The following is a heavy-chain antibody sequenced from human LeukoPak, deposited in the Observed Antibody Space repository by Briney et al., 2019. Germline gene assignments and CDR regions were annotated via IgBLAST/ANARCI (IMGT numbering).Heavy chain of an antibody. Sequence: ASVKVSCKASGYTFTGYYMHWVRQAPGQGLEWMGWINPNGGGTNYAQKFQGRVTMSRDTSITTAYMELSRLRSDDTAVYYCAREPDQDYYYDSAGYVDSWGQGTLVTVSS. CDR1: GYTFTGYY. D-gene: IGHD3-22*01. CDR2: INPNGGGT. J-gene: IGHJ4*02. V-gene: IGHV1-2*02. CDR3: AREPDQDYYYDSAGYVDS.